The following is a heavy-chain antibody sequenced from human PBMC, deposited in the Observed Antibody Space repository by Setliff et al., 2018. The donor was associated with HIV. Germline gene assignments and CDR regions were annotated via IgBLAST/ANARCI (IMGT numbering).Heavy chain of an antibody. CDR3: AGGVLVITHSALAY. V-gene: IGHV3-48*01. D-gene: IGHD3-22*01. J-gene: IGHJ4*02. CDR1: GFTLSNYA. Sequence: GSLRLSCAASGFTLSNYALNWVRQAPGKGLEWISHISSGSSTIYYADSVKGRFTISRDNAKNSLYLQMNSLRAEEKAVYYCAGGVLVITHSALAYSGQGTVVTVCS. CDR2: ISSGSSTI.